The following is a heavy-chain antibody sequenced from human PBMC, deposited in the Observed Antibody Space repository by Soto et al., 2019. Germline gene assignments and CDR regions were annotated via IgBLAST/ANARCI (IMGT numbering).Heavy chain of an antibody. CDR2: ISGDSGIM. V-gene: IGHV3-48*01. J-gene: IGHJ4*02. Sequence: EVHLVESGGGLVQPGGSLRLSCVASGFTFNTYAMNWVRQAPGKGLEWVSHISGDSGIMDYADSVKGRFTISRDNAKNSVSLQMISLRVEDTAVYYCARDNDWAFDYWGQGTLISVSS. CDR1: GFTFNTYA. CDR3: ARDNDWAFDY. D-gene: IGHD3-16*01.